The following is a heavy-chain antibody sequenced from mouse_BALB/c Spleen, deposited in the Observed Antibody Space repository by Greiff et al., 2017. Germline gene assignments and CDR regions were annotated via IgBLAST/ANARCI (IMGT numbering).Heavy chain of an antibody. V-gene: IGHV5-6-5*01. CDR3: ARLHYGSSYPYAMDY. Sequence: EVKVVESGGGLVKPGGSLKLSCAASGFTFSSYAMSWVRQTPEKRLEWVASISSGGSTYYPDSVKGRFTISRDNARNILYLQMSSLRSEDTAMYYCARLHYGSSYPYAMDYWGQGTSVTVSS. CDR2: ISSGGST. J-gene: IGHJ4*01. D-gene: IGHD1-1*01. CDR1: GFTFSSYA.